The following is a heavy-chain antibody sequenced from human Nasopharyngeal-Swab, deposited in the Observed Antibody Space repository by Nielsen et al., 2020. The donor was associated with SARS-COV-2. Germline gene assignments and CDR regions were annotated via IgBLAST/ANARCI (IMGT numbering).Heavy chain of an antibody. CDR1: GFTVSSNY. V-gene: IGHV3-53*01. CDR2: IYTGGTT. D-gene: IGHD2-15*01. J-gene: IGHJ4*02. CDR3: LRVGDCNGVSCYTDFYFDD. Sequence: GGSLSLSCAASGFTVSSNYMSWVRQPPGKGLEWVSVIYTGGTTTYADSVRGRFTISRDNSKNTLYLEMNSLRVEDTAVYYCLRVGDCNGVSCYTDFYFDDWGQGTLVTVSS.